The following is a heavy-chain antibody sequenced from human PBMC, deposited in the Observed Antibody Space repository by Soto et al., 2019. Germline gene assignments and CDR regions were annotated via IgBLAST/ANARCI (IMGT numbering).Heavy chain of an antibody. Sequence: SETLSLTCTVSGGSISSYYWSWIRQPPGKGLEWIGYIYYSGSTNYNPSLKSRVTISVDTSKNQFSLKLSSVTAADTAVYYCARDLGYYYDSSGYYVRRGAYNWFDPWGQGTLVTVSS. D-gene: IGHD3-22*01. CDR3: ARDLGYYYDSSGYYVRRGAYNWFDP. CDR1: GGSISSYY. CDR2: IYYSGST. J-gene: IGHJ5*02. V-gene: IGHV4-59*01.